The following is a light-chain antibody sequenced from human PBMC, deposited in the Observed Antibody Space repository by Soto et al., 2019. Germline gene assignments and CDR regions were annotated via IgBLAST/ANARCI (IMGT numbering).Light chain of an antibody. CDR1: QSIQSD. J-gene: IGKJ1*01. V-gene: IGKV3-15*01. CDR3: QQYNNWPWT. CDR2: GAS. Sequence: EIVMTQSPATLSVSPGERAALSCRASQSIQSDLAWYQQKPGQAPRLLIYGASTRATGIPARFSGSGSGTEFTLTISRLQSEDFALYFCQQYNNWPWTFGQGTKVDI.